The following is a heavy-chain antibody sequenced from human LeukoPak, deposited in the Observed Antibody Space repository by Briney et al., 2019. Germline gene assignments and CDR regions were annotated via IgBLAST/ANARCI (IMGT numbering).Heavy chain of an antibody. CDR1: GGTFSSYA. Sequence: SVKVSCKASGGTFSSYAISWVRQAPGQGLEWMGRIIPILGIANYAQKLQGRVTMTTDTSTSTAYMELRSLRSDDTAVYYCARDMPITMVRGEAFDIWGQGTMVTVSS. J-gene: IGHJ3*02. V-gene: IGHV1-69*04. D-gene: IGHD3-10*01. CDR2: IIPILGIA. CDR3: ARDMPITMVRGEAFDI.